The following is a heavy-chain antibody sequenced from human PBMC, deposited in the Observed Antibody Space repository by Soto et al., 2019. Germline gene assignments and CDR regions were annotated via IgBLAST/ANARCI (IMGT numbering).Heavy chain of an antibody. D-gene: IGHD1-26*01. J-gene: IGHJ3*02. CDR2: ISGSGTTI. CDR1: GINFSDHF. CDR3: ARDGRYKTPYDGFDT. V-gene: IGHV3-11*01. Sequence: QAQVVESGGGLVKPGGSLRLSCATSGINFSDHFMAWIRLSPGKGLEWIAYISGSGTTIYYADSVRGRFTISRDNANDSLYLQMNRLRAEDTAVYYCARDGRYKTPYDGFDTWGRGTMVTVSS.